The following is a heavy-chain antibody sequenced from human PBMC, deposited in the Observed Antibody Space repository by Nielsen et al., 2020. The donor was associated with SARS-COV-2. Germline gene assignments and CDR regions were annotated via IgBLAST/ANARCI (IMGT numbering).Heavy chain of an antibody. D-gene: IGHD4-23*01. CDR3: AREAVTRIFDY. CDR2: ISAYNGNT. V-gene: IGHV1-18*01. J-gene: IGHJ4*02. CDR1: GYTFTSYG. Sequence: ASVKVSCKASGYTFTSYGISWVRQAPGQGLEWMGWISAYNGNTNYAQKLQGRVTMTTDTSTSTAYMELSSLRSEDTAVYYCAREAVTRIFDYWGQGTLVTVSS.